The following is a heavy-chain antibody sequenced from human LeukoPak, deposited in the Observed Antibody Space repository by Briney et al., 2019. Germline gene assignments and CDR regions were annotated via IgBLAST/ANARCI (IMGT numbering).Heavy chain of an antibody. CDR2: ISYDGSNK. CDR1: GFTFSSYG. D-gene: IGHD3-22*01. CDR3: AKDNLPNYYDSSGSVTPERAFDI. Sequence: GRSLRLSCAASGFTFSSYGMHWVRQAPGKGLEWVAVISYDGSNKYYADSVKGRFTISRDNSKNTLYLQMNSLRAEDTAVYYCAKDNLPNYYDSSGSVTPERAFDIWGQGTMVTVSS. J-gene: IGHJ3*02. V-gene: IGHV3-30*18.